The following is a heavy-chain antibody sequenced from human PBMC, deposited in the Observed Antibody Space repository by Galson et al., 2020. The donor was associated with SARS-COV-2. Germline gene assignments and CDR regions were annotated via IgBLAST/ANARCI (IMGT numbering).Heavy chain of an antibody. CDR1: GFTFSSYA. V-gene: IGHV3-33*01. Sequence: GGSLRLSCAESGFTFSSYAMHWVRQAPGKGLEWVAVIWYDGSNKYYADSVKGRFTISRDNSKNTLYLQMNSLRAEDTAVYCCARDFAAVAGTDPVGWCQGTLVTVSS. CDR2: IWYDGSNK. J-gene: IGHJ4*02. CDR3: ARDFAAVAGTDPVG. D-gene: IGHD6-19*01.